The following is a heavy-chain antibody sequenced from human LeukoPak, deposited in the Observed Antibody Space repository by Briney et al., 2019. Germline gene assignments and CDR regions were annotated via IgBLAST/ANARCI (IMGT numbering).Heavy chain of an antibody. CDR3: AKDRRREVGADFDY. J-gene: IGHJ4*02. Sequence: GGSLRLSCAASGFTFDDYAVHWVRQAPGKGLEWVSGISWNSGSIGYADSVKGRFTISRDNAKNSLYLQMNSLRAEDTALYYCAKDRRREVGADFDYWGQGTLVTVSS. V-gene: IGHV3-9*01. CDR1: GFTFDDYA. CDR2: ISWNSGSI. D-gene: IGHD1-26*01.